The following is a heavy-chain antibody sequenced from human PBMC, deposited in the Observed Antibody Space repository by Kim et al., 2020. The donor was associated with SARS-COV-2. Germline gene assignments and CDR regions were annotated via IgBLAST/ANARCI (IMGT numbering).Heavy chain of an antibody. CDR2: IYSGGST. J-gene: IGHJ6*02. CDR1: GFTVSSNY. Sequence: GGSLRLSCAASGFTVSSNYMSWVRQAPGKGLEWVSVIYSGGSTYYADSVKGRFTISRDNSKNTLYLQMNSLRAEDTAVYYCASSGLVYATSSYYYYGMDVWGQGTTVTVSS. V-gene: IGHV3-53*01. CDR3: ASSGLVYATSSYYYYGMDV. D-gene: IGHD2-8*01.